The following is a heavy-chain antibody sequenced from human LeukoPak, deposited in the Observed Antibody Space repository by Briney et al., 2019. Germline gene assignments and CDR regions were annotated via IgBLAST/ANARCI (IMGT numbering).Heavy chain of an antibody. CDR1: GYTFTSYY. CDR3: AKVYYDSSGYPHWYFDL. Sequence: GASVKVSCKASGYTFTSYYMHWVRQAPGQGLEWMGIINPSGGSTSYAQKFQGRVTMTRDTSTSTVYMELSSLRSEDTAVYYCAKVYYDSSGYPHWYFDLWGRGTLVTVSS. CDR2: INPSGGST. D-gene: IGHD3-22*01. V-gene: IGHV1-46*01. J-gene: IGHJ2*01.